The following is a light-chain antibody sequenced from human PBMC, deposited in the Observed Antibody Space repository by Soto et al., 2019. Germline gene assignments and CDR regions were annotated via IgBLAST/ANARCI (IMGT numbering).Light chain of an antibody. CDR3: SPYTSSSNNV. V-gene: IGLV2-14*01. CDR1: SSDVGGYNY. J-gene: IGLJ2*01. CDR2: EVS. Sequence: QSALTQPASVSGSPGQSITISCTGTSSDVGGYNYVSWYQQHPGKAPKLMIYEVSNRPSGVSNRFSGSKSGNTASLTISGLQAEDEADYYCSPYTSSSNNVSGGGTKVTVL.